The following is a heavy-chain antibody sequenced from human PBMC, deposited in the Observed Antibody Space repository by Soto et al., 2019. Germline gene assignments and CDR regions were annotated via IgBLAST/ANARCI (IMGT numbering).Heavy chain of an antibody. Sequence: SETLSLTCTVSGGSISSGGYYWSWIRQHPGKGLEWIGYIYHSGSTYYNPSLKSRITISIDTSKNQFSLNLNSVTAADTAVYYCARGITIFGVVPWRGHFDSWDQGTQVTVSS. J-gene: IGHJ4*02. CDR3: ARGITIFGVVPWRGHFDS. D-gene: IGHD3-3*01. V-gene: IGHV4-31*03. CDR1: GGSISSGGYY. CDR2: IYHSGST.